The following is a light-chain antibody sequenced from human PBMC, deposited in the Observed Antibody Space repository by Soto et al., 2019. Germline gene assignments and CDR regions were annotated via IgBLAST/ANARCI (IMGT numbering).Light chain of an antibody. J-gene: IGKJ1*01. CDR3: HDYGSSQGT. CDR1: HSVSTH. V-gene: IGKV3-20*01. CDR2: GAS. Sequence: EIVVTQSPGTLSLSPGERVTLSCRASHSVSTHLAWYQQKPGQAPRPVIYGASSRATGIPDRFSGGRSGTDFPLTTSSLEHEDFAVYCCHDYGSSQGTFGQGTRVEIQ.